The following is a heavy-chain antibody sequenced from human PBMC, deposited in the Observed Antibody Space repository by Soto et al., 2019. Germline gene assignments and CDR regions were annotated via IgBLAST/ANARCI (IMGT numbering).Heavy chain of an antibody. CDR3: GRITLKTSVDTFDF. Sequence: GGSLRLSCAASGFTFSTYALYWVRQAPGKGLEWVATATSDGSNKYHADSVEGRFTISRDDSKNTLYLQLNSLRAEDTAVYYCGRITLKTSVDTFDFWGQGTMVTVSS. CDR1: GFTFSTYA. CDR2: ATSDGSNK. D-gene: IGHD3-22*01. J-gene: IGHJ3*01. V-gene: IGHV3-30-3*01.